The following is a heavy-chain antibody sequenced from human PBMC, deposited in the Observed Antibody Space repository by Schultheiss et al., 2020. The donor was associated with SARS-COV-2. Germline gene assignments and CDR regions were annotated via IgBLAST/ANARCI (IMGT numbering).Heavy chain of an antibody. V-gene: IGHV4-34*01. CDR1: GGSFSGYY. J-gene: IGHJ5*02. D-gene: IGHD6-13*01. CDR3: ARASRAAAGFDP. CDR2: IYYSGST. Sequence: SETLSLTCAVYGGSFSGYYWSWIRQPPGKGLEWIVSIYYSGSTYYNPSLKSRVTISVDTSKNQFSLKLSSVTAADTAVYYCARASRAAAGFDPWGQGTLVTVSS.